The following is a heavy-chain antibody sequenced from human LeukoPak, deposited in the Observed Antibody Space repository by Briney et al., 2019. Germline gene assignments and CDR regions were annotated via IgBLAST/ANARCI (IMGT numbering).Heavy chain of an antibody. CDR2: ISWNSGSI. CDR1: GFTFDDYA. Sequence: PGRSLRLSCAASGFTFDDYAMHWVRQAPGKGLEWVSGISWNSGSIGYADSVKGRFTISRDNAKNSLYLQMNSLRAEDTAVYYCARGGTQSPTDWGPGTLVTVSS. V-gene: IGHV3-9*01. CDR3: ARGGTQSPTD. J-gene: IGHJ4*02.